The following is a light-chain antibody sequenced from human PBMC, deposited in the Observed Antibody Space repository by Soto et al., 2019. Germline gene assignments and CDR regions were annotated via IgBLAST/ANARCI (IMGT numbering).Light chain of an antibody. J-gene: IGLJ2*01. Sequence: QSVLTQPPSASGTPGQRVTISCSGSSSNIGSNYVYWYQQLPGTAPKLLIYRNNQRPSGVPDRSSGSKSGTSASLAISGLRSEDEADYYCAAWDDSLSGPVFGGGTKVTV. CDR1: SSNIGSNY. V-gene: IGLV1-47*01. CDR3: AAWDDSLSGPV. CDR2: RNN.